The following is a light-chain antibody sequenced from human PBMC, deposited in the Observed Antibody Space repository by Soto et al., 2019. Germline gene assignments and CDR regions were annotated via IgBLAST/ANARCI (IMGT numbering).Light chain of an antibody. J-gene: IGKJ1*01. CDR1: QSISSW. V-gene: IGKV1-5*03. CDR3: QHFNSYPWT. CDR2: KAS. Sequence: DIQMPQSPSPLSASVGDRVTITCLASQSISSWLAWYQQKPGKAPKLLINKASSLESGVPSRFSGSGSGTEFTLTISSLQPDDFATYYCQHFNSYPWTFGQGTKVDIK.